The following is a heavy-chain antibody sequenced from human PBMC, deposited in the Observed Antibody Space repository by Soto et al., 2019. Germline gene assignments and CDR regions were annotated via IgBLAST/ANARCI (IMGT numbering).Heavy chain of an antibody. CDR1: GFTFSSYG. D-gene: IGHD6-13*01. V-gene: IGHV3-30*18. CDR3: AKGEDSSSWYIYYYGMDV. J-gene: IGHJ6*02. CDR2: ISYDGSNK. Sequence: SLRLSCAASGFTFSSYGMHWVRHAPGKGLEWVAVISYDGSNKYYADSVKGRFTTSRDNSKNTLNLHMNSLRAEDTAVYYCAKGEDSSSWYIYYYGMDVWGQGTTVTVSS.